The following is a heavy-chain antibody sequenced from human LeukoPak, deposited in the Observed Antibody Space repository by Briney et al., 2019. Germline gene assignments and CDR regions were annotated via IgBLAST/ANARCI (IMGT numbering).Heavy chain of an antibody. V-gene: IGHV4-34*01. Sequence: SETLSLTCAVYGGSLSGYYWSWIRQPPGKGLEWIGEINHSGTTNYNPSLKSRVTISVDTSKNQFSLQLSSVTAADTAVYYCATFPEASAAGYDYWGQGTLVTVSS. D-gene: IGHD6-13*01. J-gene: IGHJ4*02. CDR3: ATFPEASAAGYDY. CDR1: GGSLSGYY. CDR2: INHSGTT.